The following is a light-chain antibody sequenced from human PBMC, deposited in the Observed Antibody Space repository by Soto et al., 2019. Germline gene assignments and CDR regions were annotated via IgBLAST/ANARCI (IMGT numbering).Light chain of an antibody. Sequence: EIVMTQSTATPSVAPGERATLSCRASQSVSSNLAWYQQKPGQAPRLLIYGASTRATGIPARFSGSVSGTGFTLTISSLQSEDFAVYYCQQYNNWPPITFGQGTRLEIK. CDR2: GAS. CDR1: QSVSSN. CDR3: QQYNNWPPIT. V-gene: IGKV3-15*01. J-gene: IGKJ5*01.